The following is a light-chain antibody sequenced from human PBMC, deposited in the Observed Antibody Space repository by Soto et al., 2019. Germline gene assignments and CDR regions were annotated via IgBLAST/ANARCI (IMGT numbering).Light chain of an antibody. CDR2: GAS. Sequence: DIQMTQSPSSLSASVGDRVTITCRASQNIVSYLNWYQQTPGKAAKLLIFGASRLESGVPSRLSGSGSGTFFTLPISSLQPEDFAIYYCQQSYSNPYTFGQGTRLEIK. CDR1: QNIVSY. V-gene: IGKV1-39*01. J-gene: IGKJ2*01. CDR3: QQSYSNPYT.